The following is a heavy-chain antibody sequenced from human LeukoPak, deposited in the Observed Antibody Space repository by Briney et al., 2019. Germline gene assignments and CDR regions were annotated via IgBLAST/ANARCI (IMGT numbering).Heavy chain of an antibody. CDR3: AKDIRIKWQQSLLERDY. Sequence: GGSLRLSCAASGGTFDDYSRHWVRQPPGKGLEWVSLISGDGVSTYSADSVNGVFTISRANKKNSLYLQMYSLTIENTALYYCAKDIRIKWQQSLLERDYWGQGNLVPVSS. CDR1: GGTFDDYS. V-gene: IGHV3-43*02. J-gene: IGHJ4*02. CDR2: ISGDGVST. D-gene: IGHD5-24*01.